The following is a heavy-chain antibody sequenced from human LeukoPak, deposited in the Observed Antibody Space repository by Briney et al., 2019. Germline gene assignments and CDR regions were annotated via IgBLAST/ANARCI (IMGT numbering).Heavy chain of an antibody. J-gene: IGHJ4*02. D-gene: IGHD1-26*01. V-gene: IGHV1-69*06. CDR3: ARPPRYSGSYFDY. CDR1: GGTFSSYA. Sequence: SVKVSCKASGGTFSSYAISWVRQAPGQGLEWMGGIIPIFGTADYAQKFQGRVTITADKSTSTAYMELSSLRSEDTAVYYCARPPRYSGSYFDYWGQGTLVTVSS. CDR2: IIPIFGTA.